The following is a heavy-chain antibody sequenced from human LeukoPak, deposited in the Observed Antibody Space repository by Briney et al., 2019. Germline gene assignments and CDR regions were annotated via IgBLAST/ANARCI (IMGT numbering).Heavy chain of an antibody. D-gene: IGHD6-13*01. CDR3: VRDYLWSPVAAAGTVRYFDY. J-gene: IGHJ4*02. CDR2: ISSSSSTI. CDR1: GFTFSSYS. Sequence: GGSLRLSCAASGFTFSSYSMNWVRQAPGKGLEWVSYISSSSSTIYYADSVKGRFTISRDNAKNSLYLQMNSLRDEDTAVYYCVRDYLWSPVAAAGTVRYFDYWGQGTLVTVSS. V-gene: IGHV3-48*02.